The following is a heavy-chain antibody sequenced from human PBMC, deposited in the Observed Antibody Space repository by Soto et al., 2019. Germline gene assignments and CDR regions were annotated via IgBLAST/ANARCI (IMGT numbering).Heavy chain of an antibody. CDR3: ARDSGITTSIFDY. J-gene: IGHJ4*02. Sequence: GGSLRLSCAASGFTFSSYGMHWVRQAPGKGLEWVAVIWYDGSNKYYADSVKGRFTISRDNSKNTLYLQMNSLRAEDTVVYYCARDSGITTSIFDYWGQGTLVTVSS. CDR2: IWYDGSNK. V-gene: IGHV3-33*01. D-gene: IGHD3-10*01. CDR1: GFTFSSYG.